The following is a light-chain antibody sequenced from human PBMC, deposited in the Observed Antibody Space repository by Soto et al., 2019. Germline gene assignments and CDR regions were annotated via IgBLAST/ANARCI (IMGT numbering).Light chain of an antibody. Sequence: QLVLTQSPSASASLGASVKLTCTLSSGHSSYAIAWHQQQPEKGPRYLMKLNSDGSHSKGDGIPDRFSGSSSGAERYLTIYSLQSEDEADYYCQTWGTGIWVFGGGTKLTVL. CDR2: LNSDGSH. V-gene: IGLV4-69*01. J-gene: IGLJ3*02. CDR1: SGHSSYA. CDR3: QTWGTGIWV.